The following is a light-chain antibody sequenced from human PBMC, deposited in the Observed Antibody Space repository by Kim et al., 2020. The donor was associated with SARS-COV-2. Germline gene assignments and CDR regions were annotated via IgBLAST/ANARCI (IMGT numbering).Light chain of an antibody. Sequence: STTRNCKSSQTVLYNSNNKTYLAWYPQKPEKAPTLLIYWASIRESGVSDRFSGSGSETDFTLTISSLQAEDVAVYYCQQYYSTPPSFGQGTKLEI. J-gene: IGKJ2*03. CDR3: QQYYSTPPS. CDR2: WAS. V-gene: IGKV4-1*01. CDR1: QTVLYNSNNKTY.